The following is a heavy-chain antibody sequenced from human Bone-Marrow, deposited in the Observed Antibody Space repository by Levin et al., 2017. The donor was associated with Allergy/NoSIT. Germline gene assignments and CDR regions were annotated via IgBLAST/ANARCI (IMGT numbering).Heavy chain of an antibody. Sequence: GESLKISCKGSGYTFTTYWIAWVRQMPGKGLEWMGVIYPGDSDTRYSPSFQGQVTISADKSISTAYLQWSSLKASDTAIYYCARQGSDCRGATCYSNAFDFWGQGTLVTVSS. CDR2: IYPGDSDT. V-gene: IGHV5-51*01. CDR3: ARQGSDCRGATCYSNAFDF. D-gene: IGHD2-15*01. J-gene: IGHJ3*01. CDR1: GYTFTTYW.